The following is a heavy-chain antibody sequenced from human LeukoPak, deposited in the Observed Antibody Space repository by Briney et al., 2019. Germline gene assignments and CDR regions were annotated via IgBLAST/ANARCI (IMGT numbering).Heavy chain of an antibody. CDR2: LYDDGAT. D-gene: IGHD3-3*01. CDR3: ARELLYHYYEY. Sequence: GGSLRLSRAASGFTVSSSFMSWVRPAPGKGLEWVSVLYDDGATKYADSVKGRFTISRDNSENTLFLQMNSLRTEDTAVYYCARELLYHYYEYWGQGTLVTV. V-gene: IGHV3-53*01. CDR1: GFTVSSSF. J-gene: IGHJ4*02.